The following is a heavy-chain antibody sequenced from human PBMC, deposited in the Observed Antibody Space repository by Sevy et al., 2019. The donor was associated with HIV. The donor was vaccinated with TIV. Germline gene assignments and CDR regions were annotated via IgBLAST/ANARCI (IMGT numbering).Heavy chain of an antibody. CDR2: LSFACGRI. Sequence: GESLKISCVASGFTFSKYSMSWVRQTPGKGLEWVSTLSFACGRINYAGSVKGRFTMSRDDSRNTFYLQMDSLRAEDTAIYYCAREGCSKPHDYWGQGTLVTASS. CDR1: GFTFSKYS. J-gene: IGHJ4*02. V-gene: IGHV3-23*01. CDR3: AREGCSKPHDY. D-gene: IGHD2-2*01.